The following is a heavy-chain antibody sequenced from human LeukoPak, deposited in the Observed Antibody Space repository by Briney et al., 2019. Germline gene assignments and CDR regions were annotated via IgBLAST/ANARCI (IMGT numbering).Heavy chain of an antibody. J-gene: IGHJ6*02. CDR1: GYTFTSYG. CDR3: ATDEYCSSTSCDYGMDV. CDR2: ISAYNGNT. Sequence: ASVKVSCKASGYTFTSYGISWVRQAPGQGLEWMGWISAYNGNTNYAQKLQGRVTMTEDTSTDTAYMELSSLRSEDTAVYYCATDEYCSSTSCDYGMDVWGQGTTVTVSS. D-gene: IGHD2-2*01. V-gene: IGHV1-18*01.